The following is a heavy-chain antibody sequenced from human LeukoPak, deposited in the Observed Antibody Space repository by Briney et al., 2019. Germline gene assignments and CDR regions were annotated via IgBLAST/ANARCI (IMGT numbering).Heavy chain of an antibody. V-gene: IGHV3-23*01. D-gene: IGHD2-2*01. J-gene: IGHJ4*02. CDR1: GFTLRSCG. CDR3: AKGRGSTSIYES. Sequence: GGSLRLSCAGSGFTLRSCGMSWVRQTPGKGPEWVSFISDSGSTYVADSVKGGFTMSRDTSKNTVYFQMNSPRDDDTAAYFCAKGRGSTSIYESWGQGTLVTVSS. CDR2: ISDSGST.